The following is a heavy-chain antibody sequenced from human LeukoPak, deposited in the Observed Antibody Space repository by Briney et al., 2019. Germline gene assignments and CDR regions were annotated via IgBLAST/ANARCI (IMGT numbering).Heavy chain of an antibody. CDR3: ARGGILTGYYIGYYYYGMDV. CDR2: ISDIGSI. D-gene: IGHD3-9*01. V-gene: IGHV4-59*01. J-gene: IGHJ6*02. Sequence: SETLSLTCTVSGGSISSYYWSWIRQPPGKGLEWIAYISDIGSINYNPSLKSRVTISLDTSKNQFSLKLSSVTAADTAVYYCARGGILTGYYIGYYYYGMDVWGQGTTVTVSS. CDR1: GGSISSYY.